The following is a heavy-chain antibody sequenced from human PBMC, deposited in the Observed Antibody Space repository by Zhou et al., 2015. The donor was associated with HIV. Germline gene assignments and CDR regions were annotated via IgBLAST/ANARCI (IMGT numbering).Heavy chain of an antibody. Sequence: QVQLVQSGAEVKKPGSSVKVSCKASGGTFSSYAISWVRQAPGQGLEWMGGIIPIFGTANYAQKFQGRVTITADESTSTAYMELSSLRSADTAVYYCARDRIGSGWFDYYYYGMDVWGQGTTVTVSS. CDR2: IIPIFGTA. D-gene: IGHD6-19*01. CDR3: ARDRIGSGWFDYYYYGMDV. V-gene: IGHV1-69*01. J-gene: IGHJ6*02. CDR1: GGTFSSYA.